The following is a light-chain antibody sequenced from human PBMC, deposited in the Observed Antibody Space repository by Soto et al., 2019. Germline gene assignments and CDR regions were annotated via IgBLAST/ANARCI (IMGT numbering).Light chain of an antibody. J-gene: IGLJ1*01. V-gene: IGLV2-14*01. CDR3: TSYTSTSTLLV. CDR2: EVS. CDR1: SSDVGGHNY. Sequence: QSVLTQPASVSGSPGQSITISCTGTSSDVGGHNYVSWYQHRPGKAPKLLIFEVSDRPSGVSYRFSGSKSGNTASLTISGLQAEDEGDYYCTSYTSTSTLLVSGTGTKVTVL.